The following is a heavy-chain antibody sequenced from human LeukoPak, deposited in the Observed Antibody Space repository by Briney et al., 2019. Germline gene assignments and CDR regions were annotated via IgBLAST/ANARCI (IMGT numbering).Heavy chain of an antibody. J-gene: IGHJ3*02. CDR3: ARGRMVVVVRGNALDI. V-gene: IGHV3-48*03. D-gene: IGHD3-22*01. CDR1: GFTFSSYE. CDR2: ISRSGSTI. Sequence: GGSLRLSCAASGFTFSSYEMNWVRQAPGKGREWVSYISRSGSTIYYAASVKGRVTISRANAKNSLFLQMTSLRAEDTAVYYCARGRMVVVVRGNALDIWGQGTMVTVSS.